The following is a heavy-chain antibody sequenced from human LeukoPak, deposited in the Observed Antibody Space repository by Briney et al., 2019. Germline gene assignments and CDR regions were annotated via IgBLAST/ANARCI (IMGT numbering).Heavy chain of an antibody. D-gene: IGHD3-3*01. CDR2: ISGSGGST. V-gene: IGHV3-23*01. J-gene: IGHJ6*02. CDR3: AKGTNFWSGLYGMDV. CDR1: GFTFSIYS. Sequence: PGGSLRLSCAASGFTFSIYSMSWVRQAPGKGLEWVSAISGSGGSTYYADSVKGRFTISRDNSKNTLYLQMNSLRAEDTAVYYCAKGTNFWSGLYGMDVWGQGTTVTVSS.